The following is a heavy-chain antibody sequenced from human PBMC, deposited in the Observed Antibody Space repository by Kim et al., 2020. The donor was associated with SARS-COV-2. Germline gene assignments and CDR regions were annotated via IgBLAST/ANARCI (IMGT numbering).Heavy chain of an antibody. CDR1: GYTFTSYA. D-gene: IGHD3-3*01. J-gene: IGHJ6*02. CDR2: INTNTGNP. V-gene: IGHV7-4-1*02. Sequence: ASVKVSCKASGYTFTSYAMNGVRQAPGQGLEWMGWINTNTGNPTYAQGFTGRFVFSLDTSVSTAYLQISSLKAEDTAVYYCARDPGAATIFGVVIISPTREGMDVWGQGTTVTVSS. CDR3: ARDPGAATIFGVVIISPTREGMDV.